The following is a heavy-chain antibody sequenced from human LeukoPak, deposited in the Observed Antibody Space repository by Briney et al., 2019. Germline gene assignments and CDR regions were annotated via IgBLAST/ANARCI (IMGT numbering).Heavy chain of an antibody. J-gene: IGHJ4*02. D-gene: IGHD5-18*01. V-gene: IGHV4-59*08. CDR2: IYYSGST. CDR1: SGSISSYY. Sequence: SETLSLTCTVSSGSISSYYWSWIRQPPGKGLEWIGYIYYSGSTNYNPSLKSRVTISVDTSKNQFSLKLSSVTAADTAVYYCAGQWIQLYYYWGQGTLVTVSS. CDR3: AGQWIQLYYY.